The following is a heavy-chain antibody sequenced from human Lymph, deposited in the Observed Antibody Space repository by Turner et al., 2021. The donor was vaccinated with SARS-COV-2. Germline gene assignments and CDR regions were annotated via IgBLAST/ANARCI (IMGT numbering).Heavy chain of an antibody. Sequence: QVQLVESGGGVVQPGRYLRLSCAASGFTFNNYPMHWVRQAPGKGLELVAVISYDGSNKYYADSVKGRFTISRDNSKNTLYLQMNSLRAEDTAVYYCARDSSGSGTLDYWGQGTLVTVSS. CDR2: ISYDGSNK. CDR3: ARDSSGSGTLDY. D-gene: IGHD3-10*01. J-gene: IGHJ4*02. V-gene: IGHV3-30-3*01. CDR1: GFTFNNYP.